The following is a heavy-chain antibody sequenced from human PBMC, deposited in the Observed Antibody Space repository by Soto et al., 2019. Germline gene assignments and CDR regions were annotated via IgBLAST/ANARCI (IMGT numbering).Heavy chain of an antibody. D-gene: IGHD4-4*01. CDR3: ASLDYCNLSSTYYYYIDV. CDR2: VYFSGNT. J-gene: IGHJ6*03. CDR1: GGCVRGSRYY. V-gene: IGHV4-39*01. Sequence: QLQLQESGPGLVKSSETLSLTCTVSGGCVRGSRYYWGWIRQPPGKGLEWIGSVYFSGNTHYNPSLKSRVTISLDTSTNQFSLRLSSVTAADTAMYFCASLDYCNLSSTYYYYIDVWGKGTTVTVSS.